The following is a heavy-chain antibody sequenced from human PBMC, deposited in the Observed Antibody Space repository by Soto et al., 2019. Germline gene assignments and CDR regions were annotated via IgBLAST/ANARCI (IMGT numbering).Heavy chain of an antibody. CDR1: GYTFTSYG. Sequence: ASVKVSCKASGYTFTSYGISWVRQAPGQGLEWMGWISAYNGNTNYAQKLQGRVTMTTDTSTSTAYMELRILRSDDTAVYYCARDPLTYYYDSSGFDYWGQGTLVTVSS. CDR2: ISAYNGNT. V-gene: IGHV1-18*01. CDR3: ARDPLTYYYDSSGFDY. D-gene: IGHD3-22*01. J-gene: IGHJ4*02.